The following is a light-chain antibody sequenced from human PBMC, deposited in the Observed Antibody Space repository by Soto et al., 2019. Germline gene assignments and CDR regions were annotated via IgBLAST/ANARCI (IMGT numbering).Light chain of an antibody. J-gene: IGLJ1*01. V-gene: IGLV2-14*01. CDR1: SSDVGGYNF. Sequence: QSVLTQPASVSGSPGQSITISCTGSSSDVGGYNFVSWYQHHPGKAPKLILYEVTTRPSGVSSRFSGSKSGNAASLTISGLQADEEANYYCSSYTSSNTPYVFGPGTKVTVL. CDR2: EVT. CDR3: SSYTSSNTPYV.